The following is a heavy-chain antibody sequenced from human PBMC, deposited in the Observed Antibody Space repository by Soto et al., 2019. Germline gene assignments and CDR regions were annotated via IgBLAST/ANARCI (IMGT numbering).Heavy chain of an antibody. CDR3: ARGLSPSDYYDSSGYYNH. D-gene: IGHD3-22*01. Sequence: PSETLSLTCAVYGGSFSGYYWSWIRQPPGKGLEWIGEINHSGSTNYNPSLKSRVTISVDTSKNQFSLKLSSVTAADTAVYYCARGLSPSDYYDSSGYYNHWGQGTLVTVS. CDR2: INHSGST. V-gene: IGHV4-34*01. J-gene: IGHJ5*02. CDR1: GGSFSGYY.